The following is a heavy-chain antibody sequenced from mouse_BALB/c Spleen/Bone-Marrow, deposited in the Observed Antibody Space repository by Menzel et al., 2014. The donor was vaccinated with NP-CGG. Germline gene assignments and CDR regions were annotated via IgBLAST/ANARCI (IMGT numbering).Heavy chain of an antibody. D-gene: IGHD1-2*01. CDR1: GYAFTYYL. V-gene: IGHV1-54*03. CDR3: ARSYHGHPNYYAMDY. CDR2: INPGSGGT. J-gene: IGHJ4*01. Sequence: QVQLQQSGAELVRPGTSVKVSCKASGYAFTYYLIEWVKQRPGQGLEWIGVINPGSGGTNFNEKFKGKATLTVDKSSSTAYMQLSSLTSDDSAVYFCARSYHGHPNYYAMDYWGQGTSVTVSS.